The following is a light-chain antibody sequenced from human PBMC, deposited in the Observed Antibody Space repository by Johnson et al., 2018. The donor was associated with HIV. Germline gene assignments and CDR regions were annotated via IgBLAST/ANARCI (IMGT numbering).Light chain of an antibody. Sequence: QSALTQPPSVSAAPGQKVTISCSGSNSNIGNNYVSWYQQLPGTAPKLLIYESTTRPSGIPDRFSGSKSGPSATLGISGLQTGDEADYYCGTWDSRLNVYLFGPGTKVTVL. J-gene: IGLJ1*01. CDR3: GTWDSRLNVYL. CDR2: EST. V-gene: IGLV1-51*02. CDR1: NSNIGNNY.